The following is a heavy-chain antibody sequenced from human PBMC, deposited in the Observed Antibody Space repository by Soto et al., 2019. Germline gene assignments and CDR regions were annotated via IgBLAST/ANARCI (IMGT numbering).Heavy chain of an antibody. CDR3: ARSRIAVAGNSAYFDY. J-gene: IGHJ4*02. CDR1: GGTFSSYA. CDR2: IIPIFGTA. V-gene: IGHV1-69*13. D-gene: IGHD6-19*01. Sequence: ASVKVSCKASGGTFSSYAISWVRQAPGQGLEWMGGIIPIFGTANYAQKFQGRVTITADESTSTAYMELSSLRSEDTAVYYCARSRIAVAGNSAYFDYWGQGTLVTVSS.